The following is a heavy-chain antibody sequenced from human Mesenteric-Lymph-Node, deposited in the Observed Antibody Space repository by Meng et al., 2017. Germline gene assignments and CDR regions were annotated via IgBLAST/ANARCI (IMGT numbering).Heavy chain of an antibody. D-gene: IGHD6-13*01. Sequence: QVQLVQSGPEVKKPGASVKASCKATGYTFSNYGISWVRQAPGQGLEWMGWISGYSGNTKYAQKLQGRVTMTTDTSTNTAYMELRSLRSDDTAVYYCTRADIAAAGTGGYWGQGTLVTVSS. CDR2: ISGYSGNT. CDR3: TRADIAAAGTGGY. J-gene: IGHJ4*02. V-gene: IGHV1-18*01. CDR1: GYTFSNYG.